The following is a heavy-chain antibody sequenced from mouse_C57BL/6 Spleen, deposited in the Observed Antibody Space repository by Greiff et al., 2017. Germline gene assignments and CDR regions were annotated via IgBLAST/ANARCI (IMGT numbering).Heavy chain of an antibody. CDR3: ASDLTTVEAY. V-gene: IGHV5-4*03. CDR2: ISYSGSYT. D-gene: IGHD1-1*01. J-gene: IGHJ3*01. CDR1: GYTFSSYA. Sequence: EVKLMESGRGLVKPGGSLKLSCAASGYTFSSYAMSWVRQTPEKKLEWVANISYSGSYTYYPHKVKGRFTIHRKNAKNNLYLQMSKLKSEDTAMYYCASDLTTVEAYWGQGTLVTVSA.